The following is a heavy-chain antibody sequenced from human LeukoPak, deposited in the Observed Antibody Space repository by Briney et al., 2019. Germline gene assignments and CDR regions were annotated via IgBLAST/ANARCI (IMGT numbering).Heavy chain of an antibody. CDR3: AKEVATYDFWSGPNAFDI. CDR1: GFTFSSYA. CDR2: ISGSGGST. Sequence: PGGSLRLSCAASGFTFSSYAMSWVRQAPGKGLEWVSAISGSGGSTYYADSVKGRFTISRDNSKNTLYLQMNSLRDEDTAIYYCAKEVATYDFWSGPNAFDIWGQGTMVTVSS. D-gene: IGHD3-3*01. J-gene: IGHJ3*02. V-gene: IGHV3-23*01.